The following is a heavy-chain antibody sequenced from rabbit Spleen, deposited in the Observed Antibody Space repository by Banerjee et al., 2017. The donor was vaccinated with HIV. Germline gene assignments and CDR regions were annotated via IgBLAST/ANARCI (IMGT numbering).Heavy chain of an antibody. V-gene: IGHV1S7*01. Sequence: QSLEESGGGLVQPGGSLKLSCKASRFDFSSCSMSWVRQAPGKGLEWIGYIVPIFGVTYYANWVNGRFTISSHNAQNTLYLEMNRLTAADTATYFCVREAGYGGYGDANLWGQGTLVTVS. D-gene: IGHD6-1*01. J-gene: IGHJ4*01. CDR3: VREAGYGGYGDANL. CDR2: IVPIFGVT. CDR1: RFDFSSCS.